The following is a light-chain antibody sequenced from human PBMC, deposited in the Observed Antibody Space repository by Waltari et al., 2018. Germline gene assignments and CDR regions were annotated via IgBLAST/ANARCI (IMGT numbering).Light chain of an antibody. V-gene: IGLV2-8*01. Sequence: QSALTQPPSASGSPGQSVTISCTGTSSDVGAYNYVSWYQQHPGKAPKLLLSEVSKRPSGVPDRFSGSKSCNTASLTVSGLQSEDEADYYGSSYGGSNTVVFGGGTKLTVL. CDR1: SSDVGAYNY. CDR3: SSYGGSNTVV. CDR2: EVS. J-gene: IGLJ2*01.